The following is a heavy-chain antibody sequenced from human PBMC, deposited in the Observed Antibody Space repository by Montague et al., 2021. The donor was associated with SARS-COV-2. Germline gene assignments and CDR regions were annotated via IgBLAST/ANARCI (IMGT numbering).Heavy chain of an antibody. J-gene: IGHJ4*02. V-gene: IGHV4-59*01. CDR2: IYYSGST. D-gene: IGHD2-15*01. CDR3: ASPGGYCTGGSCYCVY. Sequence: SETLSLTCSVSGGSISTYYWSWIRQPPGKGLEWIGYIYYSGSTNYNPSLKSRVTISIDTSKNQFSLELSSVTAAGMAVYYCASPGGYCTGGSCYCVYWGQGTLVTVSS. CDR1: GGSISTYY.